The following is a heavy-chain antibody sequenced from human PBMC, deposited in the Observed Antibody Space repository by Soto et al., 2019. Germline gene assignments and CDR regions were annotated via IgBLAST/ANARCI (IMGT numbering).Heavy chain of an antibody. V-gene: IGHV4-59*07. CDR3: AGDIVVVPAAIRHYYYGMDV. CDR1: GDSISSYY. J-gene: IGHJ6*02. D-gene: IGHD2-2*02. Sequence: SDTLSLTCTVSGDSISSYYRSWIRQPPGKGLAWIGYIYYSGSTNYNPSLKSRVTISVDTSKNQFSLKLSSVTAADTAVYYCAGDIVVVPAAIRHYYYGMDVWVQGTTFTVSS. CDR2: IYYSGST.